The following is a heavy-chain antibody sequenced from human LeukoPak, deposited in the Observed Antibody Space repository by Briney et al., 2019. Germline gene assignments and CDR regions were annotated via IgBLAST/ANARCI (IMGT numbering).Heavy chain of an antibody. V-gene: IGHV3-7*01. J-gene: IGHJ3*02. CDR3: ARGGPRGTVAGSAGAFDI. CDR2: IKQDGSEK. CDR1: GFTFGNYW. D-gene: IGHD6-19*01. Sequence: PGGSLTLSCAASGFTFGNYWMTWVRQAPGKGLEWVANIKQDGSEKYYVDSVRGPFTISRDNAKNSLYLQMNSLRAEDTAVYYCARGGPRGTVAGSAGAFDIWGQGTMVTVSS.